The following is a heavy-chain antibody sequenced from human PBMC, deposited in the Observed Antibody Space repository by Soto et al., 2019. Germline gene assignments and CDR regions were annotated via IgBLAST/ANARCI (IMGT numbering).Heavy chain of an antibody. Sequence: GGSLRLSCAASGFTFSTYWMTWVRQAPGKGLEWVANINQDGSQKYYVDSVKGRFTISRDNARNSLYLQLNSLRADDTAMFYCARSSGYADTYPTNQYFHHWGHGTLVTVSS. CDR2: INQDGSQK. CDR3: ARSSGYADTYPTNQYFHH. V-gene: IGHV3-7*01. J-gene: IGHJ1*01. CDR1: GFTFSTYW. D-gene: IGHD5-18*01.